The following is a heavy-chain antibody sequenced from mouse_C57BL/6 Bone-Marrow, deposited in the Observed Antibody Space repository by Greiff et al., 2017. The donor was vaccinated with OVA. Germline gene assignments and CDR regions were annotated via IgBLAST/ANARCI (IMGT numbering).Heavy chain of an antibody. J-gene: IGHJ3*01. CDR1: GYAFSSSW. CDR2: IYPGDGDT. Sequence: QVQLQQSGPELVKPGASVKISCKASGYAFSSSWMNWVKQRPGKGLEWIGRIYPGDGDTNYNGKFKGKATLTADKSSSTAYMQLSSLTSEDSAVYFCARTSNSFAYWGKGTLVTVSA. CDR3: ARTSNSFAY. V-gene: IGHV1-82*01. D-gene: IGHD4-1*02.